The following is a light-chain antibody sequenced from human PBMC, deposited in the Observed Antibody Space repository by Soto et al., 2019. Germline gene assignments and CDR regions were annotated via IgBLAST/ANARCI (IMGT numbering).Light chain of an antibody. J-gene: IGLJ3*02. V-gene: IGLV4-60*02. CDR1: SGHSSYI. Sequence: QSVLTQSASASASLGSSVKLTCTLSSGHSSYIIAWHQQQPGKAPRYLMKLEGSGSYNKGSGVPDRFSGSSSGADRYLTISNLQFEDEADYYCETWASNTQNWVVGGGTKLTVL. CDR3: ETWASNTQNWV. CDR2: LEGSGSY.